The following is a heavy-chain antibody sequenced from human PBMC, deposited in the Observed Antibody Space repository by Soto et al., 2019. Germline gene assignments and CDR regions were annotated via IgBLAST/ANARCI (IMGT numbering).Heavy chain of an antibody. CDR3: ARDLIAARTGWFDL. V-gene: IGHV1-18*01. Sequence: APVKVSCKSSGYTFRTYGISWVRQAPGQGLEWIGWISVYSGNTNYAQKFQGRVTMTTDTSTSTAYMELRSLRSDDTAVYYCARDLIAARTGWFDLWGQGALVTV. CDR2: ISVYSGNT. J-gene: IGHJ5*02. D-gene: IGHD6-6*01. CDR1: GYTFRTYG.